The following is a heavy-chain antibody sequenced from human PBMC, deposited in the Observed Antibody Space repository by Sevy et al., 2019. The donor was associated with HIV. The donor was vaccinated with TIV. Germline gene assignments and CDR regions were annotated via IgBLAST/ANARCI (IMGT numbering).Heavy chain of an antibody. D-gene: IGHD4-17*01. J-gene: IGHJ6*02. Sequence: GGSLRLSCAASGFTFSSYSMNWVRQAPGKGLEWVSSISSSSSYIYYADSVKGRFTISGDNAKNSLYLQMNSLRAEDTAVYYGARDQIIMDYDEYDGMDFWGQGTTVTVSS. CDR2: ISSSSSYI. CDR3: ARDQIIMDYDEYDGMDF. V-gene: IGHV3-21*01. CDR1: GFTFSSYS.